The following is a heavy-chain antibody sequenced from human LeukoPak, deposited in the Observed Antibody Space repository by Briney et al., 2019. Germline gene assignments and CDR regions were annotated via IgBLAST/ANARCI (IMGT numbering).Heavy chain of an antibody. J-gene: IGHJ3*02. CDR1: GFTVSGIY. D-gene: IGHD3-10*01. CDR2: IYSGGGK. Sequence: PGGSLRLSCAASGFTVSGIYLTWVRQAPGKGLEWVSVIYSGGGKFYADSVKGRFTISSDNYRNTMDLQMNSLRAEDTAVYYCASHYYNSGTPDDAFDIWGQGTMVTVSS. V-gene: IGHV3-66*04. CDR3: ASHYYNSGTPDDAFDI.